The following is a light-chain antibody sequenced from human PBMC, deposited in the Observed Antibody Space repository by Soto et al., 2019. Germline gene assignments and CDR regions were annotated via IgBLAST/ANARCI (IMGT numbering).Light chain of an antibody. CDR2: AAS. Sequence: DIQMTQSPSSLSASVGDRVTITCRASQSINNYLNWYQQKPGKAPNLLIYAASSLQSGVPSRFSGSGSGTDFTLTISSLQPEDFATYYCQHSYSTPMYTFGQGTKLEI. CDR1: QSINNY. CDR3: QHSYSTPMYT. V-gene: IGKV1-39*01. J-gene: IGKJ2*01.